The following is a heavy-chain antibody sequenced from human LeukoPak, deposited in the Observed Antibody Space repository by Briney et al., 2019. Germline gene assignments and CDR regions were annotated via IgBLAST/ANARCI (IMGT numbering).Heavy chain of an antibody. CDR3: ARNVRFFDS. J-gene: IGHJ4*02. Sequence: SSETLSLTCTVSGGSISSSSYYWGWIRQPPGKGLEWIGSIYYSGSTYYNPSLKSRVTISVDTSKNQFSLKLSSVTAADTAVYYCARNVRFFDSWGQGTRVTVSS. CDR1: GGSISSSSYY. D-gene: IGHD1-1*01. CDR2: IYYSGST. V-gene: IGHV4-39*01.